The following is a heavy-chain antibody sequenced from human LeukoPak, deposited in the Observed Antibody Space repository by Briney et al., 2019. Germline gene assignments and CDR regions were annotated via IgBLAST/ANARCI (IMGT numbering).Heavy chain of an antibody. CDR1: GFTFNNNW. J-gene: IGHJ4*02. D-gene: IGHD3-22*01. CDR3: ARDNYDSSGPYYFDY. CDR2: INNDGSTT. Sequence: PGGSLRLSSVASGFTFNNNWMHWVRQAPGKGLVWVSRINNDGSTTSYADSVKGRFTISRDNAKNTLYLQMNSLRAEDTAVYYCARDNYDSSGPYYFDYWGQGTLVTVSS. V-gene: IGHV3-74*01.